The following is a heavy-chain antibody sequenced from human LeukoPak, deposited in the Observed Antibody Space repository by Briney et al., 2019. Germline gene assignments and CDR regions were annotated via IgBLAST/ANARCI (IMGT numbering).Heavy chain of an antibody. Sequence: GGSLRLSCAASGFTFDDYGMNWVRQAPGKGLEWVSGINWNGGSTDYADSVKGRFTISRDNAKNSLYLQMSSLRAEDTALYYCARDYCGDSYFDYWGQGTLVTVSS. J-gene: IGHJ4*02. CDR1: GFTFDDYG. V-gene: IGHV3-20*04. CDR3: ARDYCGDSYFDY. CDR2: INWNGGST. D-gene: IGHD4-17*01.